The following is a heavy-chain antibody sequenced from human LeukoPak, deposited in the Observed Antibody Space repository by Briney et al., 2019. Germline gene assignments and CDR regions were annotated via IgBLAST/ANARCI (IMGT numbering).Heavy chain of an antibody. CDR1: GFTFSRDY. J-gene: IGHJ6*02. D-gene: IGHD3-3*01. CDR3: ARDTNREQDI. CDR2: TSSNGGKT. Sequence: PGGSLRLSCAASGFTFSRDYIHWVRQAPGKGLEYVSATSSNGGKTHYTNSVKGRFTISRDNSKNTVYLQMGSLSTEDTAVYYCARDTNREQDIWGQGTTVTVSS. V-gene: IGHV3-64*01.